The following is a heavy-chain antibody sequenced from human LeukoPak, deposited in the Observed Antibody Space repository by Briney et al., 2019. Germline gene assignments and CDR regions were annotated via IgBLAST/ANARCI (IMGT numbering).Heavy chain of an antibody. D-gene: IGHD5-24*01. CDR1: GGSVSSGSYY. CDR3: ATLRHIDGYNFDY. V-gene: IGHV4-61*02. CDR2: IYTSGST. J-gene: IGHJ4*02. Sequence: ASQTLSLACTVSGGSVSSGSYYWSWIRQPAGKGLEWIGRIYTSGSTNYNPSLKSRVTISIDTSKNQFSLNLNSVTAADTAVYYCATLRHIDGYNFDYWGQGTLVTVSS.